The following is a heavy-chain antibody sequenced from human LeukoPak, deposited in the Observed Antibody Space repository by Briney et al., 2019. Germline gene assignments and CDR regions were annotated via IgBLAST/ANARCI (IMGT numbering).Heavy chain of an antibody. J-gene: IGHJ4*02. CDR3: ARDGTSTDDY. D-gene: IGHD2-2*01. V-gene: IGHV1-18*01. CDR2: ISGNNDNP. CDR1: GYTFSNFG. Sequence: ASVRVSCKTSGYTFSNFGINWVRQAPGQGLEWMGWISGNNDNPNYGQKFQGRFTVTTDSSTSTAYMELRNLTFDDTAVYYCARDGTSTDDYWGQGTLVTVSS.